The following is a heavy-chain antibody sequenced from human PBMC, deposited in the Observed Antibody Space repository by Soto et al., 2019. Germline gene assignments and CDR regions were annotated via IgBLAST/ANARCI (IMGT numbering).Heavy chain of an antibody. CDR3: ARGSTYNFWSGYIYYGMDV. CDR1: GYTFTGYY. Sequence: ASVKVSCKASGYTFTGYYMHWVRQAPGQGLEWMGWINPNSGGTNYAQKFQGRVTMTRDTSISTAYMELSRLRAEDTAVYYCARGSTYNFWSGYIYYGMDVWGQGTTVTVSS. J-gene: IGHJ6*02. D-gene: IGHD3-3*01. V-gene: IGHV1-2*02. CDR2: INPNSGGT.